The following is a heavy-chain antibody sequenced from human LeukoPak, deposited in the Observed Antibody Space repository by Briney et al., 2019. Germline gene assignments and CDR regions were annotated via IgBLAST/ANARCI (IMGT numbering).Heavy chain of an antibody. CDR2: ISSSSSTI. J-gene: IGHJ4*02. D-gene: IGHD6-13*01. CDR3: ARVKSRYSSSWYGMDY. CDR1: GFTFSSYS. V-gene: IGHV3-48*01. Sequence: PGGSLRLSCAASGFTFSSYSMNCVRQAPGKGLEWVSYISSSSSTIYYADSVKGRFTISRDNAKNSLYLQMNSLRAEDTAVYYCARVKSRYSSSWYGMDYWGQGTLVTVSS.